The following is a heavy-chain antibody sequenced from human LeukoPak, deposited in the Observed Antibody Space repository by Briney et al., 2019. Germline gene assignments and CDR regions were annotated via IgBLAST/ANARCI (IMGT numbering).Heavy chain of an antibody. V-gene: IGHV4-39*07. CDR2: INHSGST. CDR3: ATRSGWYVNYWFDP. Sequence: SETLSLTCTVSGGSISSGDSYWNWIRQPPGKGLEWIGEINHSGSTNYNPSLKSRVTISVDTSKNQFSLKLSSVTAADTAVYYCATRSGWYVNYWFDPWGQGTLVTVSS. CDR1: GGSISSGDSY. J-gene: IGHJ5*02. D-gene: IGHD6-19*01.